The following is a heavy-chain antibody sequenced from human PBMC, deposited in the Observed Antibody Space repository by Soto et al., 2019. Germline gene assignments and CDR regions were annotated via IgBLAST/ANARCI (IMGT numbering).Heavy chain of an antibody. CDR2: MNPNSGNT. CDR1: GYTFTSYD. D-gene: IGHD2-15*01. V-gene: IGHV1-8*01. CDR3: GGEGVVVVAAKYYYYYMDV. J-gene: IGHJ6*03. Sequence: QVQLVQSGAEVKKPGASVKVSCKASGYTFTSYDINWVRQATGQGLEWMGWMNPNSGNTGYAQKLQVGVTIPRKTSIRTAYMELSSRRSEDTAVYYCGGEGVVVVAAKYYYYYMDVWGKGTTVTVSS.